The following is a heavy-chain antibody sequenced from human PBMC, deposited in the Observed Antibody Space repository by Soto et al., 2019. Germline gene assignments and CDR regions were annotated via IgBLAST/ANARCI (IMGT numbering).Heavy chain of an antibody. D-gene: IGHD2-15*01. CDR3: AHRPSYCSGGSCYSGFDY. CDR2: SYWDDDK. Sequence: QITLKESGPTLVNPPQPLPLTCTFSGFSLSTSGVGVGWIRQPPGKALEWLALSYWDDDKRYSPSLKSRLTITKDTSKNQVVLTMTNMDPVDTATYYCAHRPSYCSGGSCYSGFDYWGQGTLVTVSS. CDR1: GFSLSTSGVG. V-gene: IGHV2-5*02. J-gene: IGHJ4*02.